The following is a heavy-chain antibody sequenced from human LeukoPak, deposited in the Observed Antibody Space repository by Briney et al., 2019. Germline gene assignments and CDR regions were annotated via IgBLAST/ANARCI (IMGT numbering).Heavy chain of an antibody. CDR2: ISAYNGNT. CDR1: GGTFSSYA. J-gene: IGHJ4*02. D-gene: IGHD1-1*01. Sequence: GASVKVSCKASGGTFSSYAISWVRQAPGQGLEWMGWISAYNGNTNYAQKLQGRVTMTTDTSTRTAYMELRRLRSDDTAVYYCARKGDYWNDGAYWGQGTLVTVSS. V-gene: IGHV1-18*01. CDR3: ARKGDYWNDGAY.